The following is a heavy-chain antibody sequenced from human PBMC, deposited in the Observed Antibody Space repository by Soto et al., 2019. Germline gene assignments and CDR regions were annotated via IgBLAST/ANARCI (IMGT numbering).Heavy chain of an antibody. V-gene: IGHV4-31*03. D-gene: IGHD2-2*01. CDR1: GGSISSGGYY. CDR2: IYYSGST. Sequence: SETLSLTCTVSGGSISSGGYYWSWIRQHPGKGREWIGYIYYSGSTYYNPSLKSRVTISVDTSKNQFSLKLSSVTAADTAVYYCARGQIVVVPAAIETKGNNWFDPWGQGTLVTVSS. J-gene: IGHJ5*02. CDR3: ARGQIVVVPAAIETKGNNWFDP.